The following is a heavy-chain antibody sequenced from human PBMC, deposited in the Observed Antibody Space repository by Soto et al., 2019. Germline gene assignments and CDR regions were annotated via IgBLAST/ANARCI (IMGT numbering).Heavy chain of an antibody. CDR1: GDSVSSNNAT. D-gene: IGHD6-13*01. CDR2: TYYRSRWYN. CDR3: ARGCSSSWATNWFDP. Sequence: SQTLSLTCAVSGDSVSSNNATWIWIRQSPSRGLEWLGRTYYRSRWYNDYTISVKSRITINPDTSKNQFSLQLSSVTPEDTAVYYCARGCSSSWATNWFDPWGQGTLVTVSS. V-gene: IGHV6-1*01. J-gene: IGHJ5*02.